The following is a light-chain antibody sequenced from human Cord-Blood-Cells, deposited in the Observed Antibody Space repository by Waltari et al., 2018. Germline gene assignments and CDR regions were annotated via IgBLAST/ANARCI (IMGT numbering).Light chain of an antibody. CDR1: QSVSSY. CDR3: QQRSNWPPLT. J-gene: IGKJ4*01. CDR2: DAS. V-gene: IGKV3-11*01. Sequence: EIVLTQSPATLSLSPGERATLSCRASQSVSSYLAWYKQKPGQAPRLLIYDASNRATGSPARFIGSGSGTDFTLTISSLEPEDFAVYYCQQRSNWPPLTFGGGTKVEIK.